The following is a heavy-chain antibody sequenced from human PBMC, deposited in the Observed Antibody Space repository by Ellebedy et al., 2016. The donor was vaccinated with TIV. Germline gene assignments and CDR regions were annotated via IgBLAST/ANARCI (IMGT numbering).Heavy chain of an antibody. D-gene: IGHD3-10*01. CDR3: AKVLFAFGEFESPFDP. V-gene: IGHV3-7*01. Sequence: GESLKISCTASGFSFRSYWMSWVRQAPGKGLEWVANIYQDGSAQYYADSVKGRFTVSRDNSKNTLTLQMNSPRPEDTAVYYCAKVLFAFGEFESPFDPWGQGTLVIVSS. CDR1: GFSFRSYW. J-gene: IGHJ5*02. CDR2: IYQDGSAQ.